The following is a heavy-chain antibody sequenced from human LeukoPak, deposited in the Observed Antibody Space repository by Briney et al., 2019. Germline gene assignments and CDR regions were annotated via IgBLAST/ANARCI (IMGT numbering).Heavy chain of an antibody. CDR3: ATEPRITMIVVVTPTDY. D-gene: IGHD3-22*01. CDR1: GFTFSSYG. J-gene: IGHJ4*02. CDR2: ISYDGSNK. Sequence: GGSLRLSCAASGFTFSSYGMHWVRQAPGKGLEWVAVISYDGSNKYYADSVKGRFTISRDNSKNTLYLQMNSLRAEDTAVYYCATEPRITMIVVVTPTDYWGQGTLVTVSS. V-gene: IGHV3-30*03.